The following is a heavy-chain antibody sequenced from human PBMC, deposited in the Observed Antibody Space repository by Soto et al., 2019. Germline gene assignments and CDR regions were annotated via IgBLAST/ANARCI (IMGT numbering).Heavy chain of an antibody. J-gene: IGHJ4*02. D-gene: IGHD1-26*01. CDR2: ISYDGSEK. Sequence: ESGGGVVQPGRSLRLSCAASGFTFSSLGMHWVRQAPGKGLEWVAVISYDGSEKYYADSVKGRFTISRDNSKNPLSLQMNSLRAEDTAVYYCVKERTGTWDFDYWGQGTLVTVSS. CDR3: VKERTGTWDFDY. CDR1: GFTFSSLG. V-gene: IGHV3-30*18.